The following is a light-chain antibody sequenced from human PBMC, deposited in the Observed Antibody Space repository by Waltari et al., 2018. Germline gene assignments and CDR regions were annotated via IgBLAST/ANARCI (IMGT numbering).Light chain of an antibody. CDR1: HVIGRF. J-gene: IGKJ3*01. Sequence: IQLTQSPSSLSASVGDRVTITCRSSHVIGRFLNWYQQKAGKAPNLLIYKTSTLLHGVPSRFSGSGSGKDFTLTITGLQLEDFTTYFCQQIYNVSFTFVPGTTLDLK. CDR3: QQIYNVSFT. V-gene: IGKV1-39*01. CDR2: KTS.